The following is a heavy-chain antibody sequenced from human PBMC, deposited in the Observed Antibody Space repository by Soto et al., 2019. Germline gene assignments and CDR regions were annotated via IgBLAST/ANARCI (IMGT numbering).Heavy chain of an antibody. CDR2: IIPIFGTA. V-gene: IGHV1-69*01. J-gene: IGHJ6*02. Sequence: QVQLVQSGAEVKKPGSSVKVSCKASAGTFSSYAISWVRQSPGQVLEWMGGIIPIFGTANYAQKFQGRVTITADESTSTAYMEVSSRSSGDTAVYYCAREWGMAAAGDYYYYGMGVWGQGNTVTVSS. CDR3: AREWGMAAAGDYYYYGMGV. D-gene: IGHD6-13*01. CDR1: AGTFSSYA.